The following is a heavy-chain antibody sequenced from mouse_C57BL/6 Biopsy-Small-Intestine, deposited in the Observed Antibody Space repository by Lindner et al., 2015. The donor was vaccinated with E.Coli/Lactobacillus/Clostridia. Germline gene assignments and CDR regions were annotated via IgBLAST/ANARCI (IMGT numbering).Heavy chain of an antibody. CDR2: INPNNGGT. J-gene: IGHJ2*01. CDR3: TRKGIYDGYYYFDY. Sequence: VQLQESGPELVKPGASVKISCKASGYSFTDYNMNWVKQSNGKSLEWIGYINPNNGGTSYNQKFKGKATLTVDKSSSTAYMELRSLTSEDSAVYYCTRKGIYDGYYYFDYWGQGTTLTVSS. V-gene: IGHV1-22*01. D-gene: IGHD2-3*01. CDR1: GYSFTDYN.